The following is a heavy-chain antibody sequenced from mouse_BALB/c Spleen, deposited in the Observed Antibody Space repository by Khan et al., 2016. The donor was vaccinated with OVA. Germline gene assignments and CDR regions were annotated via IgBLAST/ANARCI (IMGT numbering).Heavy chain of an antibody. V-gene: IGHV1-7*01. CDR2: INPSTGYA. CDR3: AGGWDGNYGAY. D-gene: IGHD2-1*01. Sequence: QVQLQQSGAELAKPGASVKMSCKASGYTFTTYWMHWVKQRPGQGLEWIGYINPSTGYAEYNQKFKDKATLTADKSSSTAYMQLSRLTSEDSAVYYCAGGWDGNYGAYWGQGTLVTVSA. J-gene: IGHJ3*01. CDR1: GYTFTTYW.